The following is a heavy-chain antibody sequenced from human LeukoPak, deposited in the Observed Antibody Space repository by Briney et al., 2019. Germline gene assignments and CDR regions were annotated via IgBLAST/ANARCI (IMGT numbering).Heavy chain of an antibody. J-gene: IGHJ4*02. D-gene: IGHD4-23*01. CDR2: IGGSGDST. CDR3: AKESGYGGNSDLPYYFDY. V-gene: IGHV3-23*01. Sequence: GGSLRLSCAASGFTFSSYAMSWVRQAPGRGLEWVSAIGGSGDSTYYADSVKGRFTISRDNSKNTLYLQMNSLRAEDTAVYYCAKESGYGGNSDLPYYFDYWGQGTLVTVSS. CDR1: GFTFSSYA.